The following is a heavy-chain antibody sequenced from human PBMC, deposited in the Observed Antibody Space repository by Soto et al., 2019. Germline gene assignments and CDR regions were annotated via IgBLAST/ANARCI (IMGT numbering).Heavy chain of an antibody. CDR2: IYPGDSDT. J-gene: IGHJ3*02. CDR1: GYSFTSYW. Sequence: PGESLKISCKGSGYSFTSYWIGWVRQMPGKGLEWMGIIYPGDSDTRYSPSFQGQVTISADKSINTAYLQWSSLKASDTAMYYCARSRSSSWSPDAFDIWGQGTMLTVSS. D-gene: IGHD6-13*01. CDR3: ARSRSSSWSPDAFDI. V-gene: IGHV5-51*01.